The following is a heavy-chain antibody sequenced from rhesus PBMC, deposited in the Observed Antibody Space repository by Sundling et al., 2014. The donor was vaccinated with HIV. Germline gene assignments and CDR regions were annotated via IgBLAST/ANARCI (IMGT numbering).Heavy chain of an antibody. Sequence: EVQVVESGGGLVQPGGSLRLSCAVSGFTFSNYGFYWVRQAPGKGLEWISAITNTGTSTFYADSVRGRFTISRDNSKNTLSLQMNSLRPEDTAVYYCVKDTTTVQGCWGQGVLVTVSS. CDR3: VKDTTTVQGC. V-gene: IGHV3-103*01. D-gene: IGHD1-44*01. CDR1: GFTFSNYG. J-gene: IGHJ4*01. CDR2: ITNTGTST.